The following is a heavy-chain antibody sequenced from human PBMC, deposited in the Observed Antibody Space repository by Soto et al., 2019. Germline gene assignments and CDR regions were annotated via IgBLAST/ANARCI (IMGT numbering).Heavy chain of an antibody. Sequence: SVKVSCKASGGTFSSYAISWVRQAPGQGLEWMGGIIPIFGTANYAQKFQGRVTITADESTSAAYMELSSLRSEDTAVYYCARDWERAAAGPNWFDPWGQGTLVTVSS. V-gene: IGHV1-69*13. CDR1: GGTFSSYA. CDR2: IIPIFGTA. CDR3: ARDWERAAAGPNWFDP. D-gene: IGHD6-13*01. J-gene: IGHJ5*02.